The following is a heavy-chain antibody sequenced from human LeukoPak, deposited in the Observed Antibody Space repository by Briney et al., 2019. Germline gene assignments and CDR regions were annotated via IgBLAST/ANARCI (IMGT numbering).Heavy chain of an antibody. V-gene: IGHV4-4*07. CDR1: DDSIRNYY. Sequence: SETLSLTCTVSDDSIRNYYWSWIRQPAGKGLEWIGRIHTSGSTNYNPSLKSRVTMSVDTSKNQFSLNLSSVTAADTAIYYCARWGYFESSGYFVVKYWGQGTLVTVPS. D-gene: IGHD3-22*01. CDR3: ARWGYFESSGYFVVKY. CDR2: IHTSGST. J-gene: IGHJ4*02.